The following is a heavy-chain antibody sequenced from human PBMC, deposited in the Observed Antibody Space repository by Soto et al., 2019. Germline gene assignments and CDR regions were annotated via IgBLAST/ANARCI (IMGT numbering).Heavy chain of an antibody. CDR3: AVAGLPFEY. V-gene: IGHV1-2*02. CDR1: GYTFTGYY. Sequence: QVQLVQSGAEVKKPGASVKVSCKTSGYTFTGYYIHWVRQAPGQGLEWMALINPTSGDTNYGHKFQGRVTLTRDTSINTVYMEVTSLRFDDTAVYYCAVAGLPFEYLGQGTLVTVFS. CDR2: INPTSGDT. J-gene: IGHJ4*02. D-gene: IGHD6-19*01.